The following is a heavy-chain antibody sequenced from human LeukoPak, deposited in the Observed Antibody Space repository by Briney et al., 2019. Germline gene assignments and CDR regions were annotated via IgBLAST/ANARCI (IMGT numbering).Heavy chain of an antibody. V-gene: IGHV4-38-2*01. D-gene: IGHD3-16*01. Sequence: SETLSLTCAVSGYSISSGYFWGWIRQPPGKGLEWIGFIYHSGSTYYNPSLKSRVTISVDTSKNQFSLKLSSVTAADTAVYYCARLNTPFRAPDYWGQGTLVTVSS. CDR2: IYHSGST. J-gene: IGHJ4*02. CDR3: ARLNTPFRAPDY. CDR1: GYSISSGYF.